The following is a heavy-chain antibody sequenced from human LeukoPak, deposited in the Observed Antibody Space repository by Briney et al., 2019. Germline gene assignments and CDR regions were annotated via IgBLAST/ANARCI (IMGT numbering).Heavy chain of an antibody. CDR2: ISSDGSHK. CDR3: ARGRYSGYIDY. J-gene: IGHJ4*02. CDR1: GFSFSTYD. D-gene: IGHD5-12*01. V-gene: IGHV3-30*03. Sequence: GGSLRLSCAASGFSFSTYDMHWVRQAPGKGLEWVAVISSDGSHKYWADSVKGRFTISRDNSKNTVYLQMNSLRAEDTAVYYCARGRYSGYIDYWGQGTLVTVSS.